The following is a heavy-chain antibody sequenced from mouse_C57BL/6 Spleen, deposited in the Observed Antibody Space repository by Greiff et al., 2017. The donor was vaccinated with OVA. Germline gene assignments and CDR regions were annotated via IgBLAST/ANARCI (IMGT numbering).Heavy chain of an antibody. J-gene: IGHJ4*01. V-gene: IGHV1-47*01. CDR3: ARGGLRPDDGLSLDY. D-gene: IGHD2-4*01. CDR2: FHPYNDDT. Sequence: VQLQQSGAELVKPGASVKMSCKASGYTFTTYPIEWMKQNHGKSLEWIGNFHPYNDDTQYNEKFKGKATLTVEKSSSTVYLELSRLTSVDSAVYYCARGGLRPDDGLSLDYWGQGTSVTVSS. CDR1: GYTFTTYP.